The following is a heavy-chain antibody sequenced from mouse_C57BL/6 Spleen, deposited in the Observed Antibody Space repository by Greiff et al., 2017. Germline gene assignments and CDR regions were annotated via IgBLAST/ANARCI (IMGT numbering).Heavy chain of an antibody. Sequence: EVQLQQSGAELVRPGASVKLSCTASGFNIKDDYMHWVKQRPEQGLEWIGWIDPENGDTEYASQFQGKATIPADTSSNTAYLQLSSLTSEDTAVYYCTKRVIYYGFLFAYCGQGTLVTVSA. J-gene: IGHJ3*01. CDR2: IDPENGDT. V-gene: IGHV14-4*01. CDR3: TKRVIYYGFLFAY. CDR1: GFNIKDDY. D-gene: IGHD2-2*01.